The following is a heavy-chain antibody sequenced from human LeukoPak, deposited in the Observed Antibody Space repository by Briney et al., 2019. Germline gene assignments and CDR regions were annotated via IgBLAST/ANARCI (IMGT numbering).Heavy chain of an antibody. CDR3: ARGMYGDYGRWRGRPFFFDY. V-gene: IGHV4-34*01. D-gene: IGHD4-17*01. Sequence: PSETLSLTCAVYGGSFSGYYWSWIRQPPGKGLEWIGEINHSGSTNYNPSLKSRVTISVDTSKNQFSLKLSSVTAADTAVYYCARGMYGDYGRWRGRPFFFDYWGQGTLVTVPS. J-gene: IGHJ4*02. CDR1: GGSFSGYY. CDR2: INHSGST.